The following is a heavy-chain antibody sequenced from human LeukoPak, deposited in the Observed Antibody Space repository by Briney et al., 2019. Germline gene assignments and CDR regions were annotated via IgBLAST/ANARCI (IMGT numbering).Heavy chain of an antibody. CDR1: GYTFTSYG. Sequence: ASVKISCKASGYTFTSYGITWVRQAPGQGLEWMGWISAYNGNTNYAQKLQDRVTMTTDTSTSTAYMELRSLRSDDTAVYYRARGEGDFWSGYELNWGQGTLVTVSS. CDR3: ARGEGDFWSGYELN. D-gene: IGHD3-3*01. V-gene: IGHV1-18*01. CDR2: ISAYNGNT. J-gene: IGHJ4*02.